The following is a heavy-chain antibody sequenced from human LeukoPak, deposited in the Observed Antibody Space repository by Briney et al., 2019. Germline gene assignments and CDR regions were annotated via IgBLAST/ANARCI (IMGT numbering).Heavy chain of an antibody. J-gene: IGHJ6*02. V-gene: IGHV1-69*02. CDR1: GGTLSSYT. Sequence: SVKVSCKASGGTLSSYTISWVRQAPGQGLKWMGRIIPILGIANYAQKFQGRVTITADKSTSTAYMELSSLRSEDTAVYYCARDGVVRPPDCSSTSCPYNYYYYGMDVWGQGTTVTVSS. CDR2: IIPILGIA. D-gene: IGHD2-2*01. CDR3: ARDGVVRPPDCSSTSCPYNYYYYGMDV.